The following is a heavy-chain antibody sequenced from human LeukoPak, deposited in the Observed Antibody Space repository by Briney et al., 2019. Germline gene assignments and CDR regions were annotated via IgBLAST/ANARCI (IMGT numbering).Heavy chain of an antibody. V-gene: IGHV3-72*01. D-gene: IGHD6-13*01. CDR1: GFTFSDHY. CDR3: ARPYGGSWTGAYFDY. J-gene: IGHJ4*02. CDR2: IRDKANSHTT. Sequence: GGSLRLSCVASGFTFSDHYMDWVRQAPGKGLEWVGRIRDKANSHTTEYPASVKGRFIISRDDSKNSLYLQMNSLKTEDTAVYFCARPYGGSWTGAYFDYWGQGTLVTVSS.